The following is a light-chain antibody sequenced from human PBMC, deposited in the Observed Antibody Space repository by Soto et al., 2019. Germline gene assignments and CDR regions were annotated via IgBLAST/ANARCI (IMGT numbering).Light chain of an antibody. CDR2: WAS. V-gene: IGKV4-1*01. J-gene: IGKJ1*01. CDR1: QSVLYSSNNNNY. Sequence: DIVMTQSPDSLAVSLGESATISCKSSQSVLYSSNNNNYLAWYQQKPGQPPKLLIYWASTRESGVPDRFSGSGSGTDFTLTISSLQAEDVAVYYCQQYYSTPQTFXQGPKVDIK. CDR3: QQYYSTPQT.